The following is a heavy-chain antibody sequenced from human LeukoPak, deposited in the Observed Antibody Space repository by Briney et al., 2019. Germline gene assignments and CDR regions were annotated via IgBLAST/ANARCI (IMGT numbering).Heavy chain of an antibody. CDR3: ARGSYYGSGSEYYMDV. CDR2: ISGSGDET. CDR1: GFTFTTYA. J-gene: IGHJ6*03. D-gene: IGHD3-10*01. Sequence: GGSLRLSCAASGFTFTTYAMTWVRQAPGKGLEWVSAISGSGDETYYADSVKGRFTISRDNAKNTLYLQMNSLRAEDTAVYYCARGSYYGSGSEYYMDVWGKGTTITVSS. V-gene: IGHV3-23*01.